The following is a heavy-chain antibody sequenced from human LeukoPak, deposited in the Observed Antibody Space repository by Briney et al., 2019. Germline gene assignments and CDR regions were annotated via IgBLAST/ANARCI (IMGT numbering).Heavy chain of an antibody. V-gene: IGHV4-59*12. D-gene: IGHD2-15*01. CDR3: ARDFSDCSGGSCYFSFDP. J-gene: IGHJ5*02. CDR1: GGSISPYY. Sequence: SETLSLTCSVSGGSISPYYWSWIRQPPGKGLEWIGYIYYSGTTNYNPSLKSRVTMSVDTSKNQFSLKLSSVTAADTAVYYCARDFSDCSGGSCYFSFDPWGQGTLVTVSS. CDR2: IYYSGTT.